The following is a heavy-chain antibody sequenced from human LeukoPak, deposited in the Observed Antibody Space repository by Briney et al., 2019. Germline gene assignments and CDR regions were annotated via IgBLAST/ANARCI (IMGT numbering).Heavy chain of an antibody. CDR3: VRGPDSESFIV. V-gene: IGHV3-30*02. J-gene: IGHJ4*02. Sequence: PGGALSLSCAASGFTFSNYGMRRVRPAPGEGLEWVAFVRYDETTKFYADSVKGRFTISRDNSKNSLYLQLNALRPDDTAVYYCVRGPDSESFIVWGQGTRVTVSS. D-gene: IGHD1-26*01. CDR1: GFTFSNYG. CDR2: VRYDETTK.